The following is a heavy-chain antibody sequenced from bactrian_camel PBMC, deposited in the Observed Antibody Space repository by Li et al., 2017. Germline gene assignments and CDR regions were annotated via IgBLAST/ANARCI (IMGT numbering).Heavy chain of an antibody. CDR1: GFSFNGYA. V-gene: IGHV3-1*01. CDR2: VGWSGDST. Sequence: VQLVESGGGLVQPGGSLRLSCADSGFSFNGYAIGWIRQAPGKGLEWVSTVGWSGDSTNYADFVKGRFTISKDNATNTLSLQMDSLKPEDSDLYFCAARFAVTSGDSCRGALTRWEYVYNYWGQWTQVTVS. CDR3: AARFAVTSGDSCRGALTRWEYVYNY. J-gene: IGHJ4*01. D-gene: IGHD2*01.